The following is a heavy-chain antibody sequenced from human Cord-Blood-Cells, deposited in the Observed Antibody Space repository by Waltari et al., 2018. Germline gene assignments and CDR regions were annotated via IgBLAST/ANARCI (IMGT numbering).Heavy chain of an antibody. CDR1: GGSISSYY. V-gene: IGHV4-59*01. D-gene: IGHD2-2*01. CDR3: ARSVVPAAKIDY. J-gene: IGHJ4*02. CDR2: IYYSGST. Sequence: QAQLQESGPGLVKPSETLSLTCTVSGGSISSYYWSWIRQPPGKGLEWIGYIYYSGSTNYNPSLKSRVTISVDTSKNQFSLKLSSVTAADTAVYYCARSVVPAAKIDYWGQGTLVTVSS.